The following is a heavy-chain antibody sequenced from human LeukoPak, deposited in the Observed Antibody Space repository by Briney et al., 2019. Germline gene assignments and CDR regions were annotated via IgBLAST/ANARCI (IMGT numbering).Heavy chain of an antibody. D-gene: IGHD3-22*01. CDR1: GFTFSTFA. Sequence: GGSLRLSCAASGFTFSTFALNWVRQAPGEGLEWVSSISNGSGSTYYADSVKGRFTISRDNSKNTLYLQMNSLRAEDTAVYYCAKHLYDSSGYYPPMDYWGQGTLVTVSS. J-gene: IGHJ4*02. CDR3: AKHLYDSSGYYPPMDY. CDR2: ISNGSGST. V-gene: IGHV3-23*01.